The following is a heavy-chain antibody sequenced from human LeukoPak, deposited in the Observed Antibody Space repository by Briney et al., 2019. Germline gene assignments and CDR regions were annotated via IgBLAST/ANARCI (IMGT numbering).Heavy chain of an antibody. CDR2: ISGSGGST. Sequence: GGSLRLSCAASAFTFSSYAMSWVRQAPGKGLEWVSAISGSGGSTYYADSVKGRFTISRDNSKNTLYLQMNSLRAEDTAVYYCAKDLYRYYYGSGSYSYFDYWGQGTLVTVSS. V-gene: IGHV3-23*01. J-gene: IGHJ4*02. D-gene: IGHD3-10*01. CDR1: AFTFSSYA. CDR3: AKDLYRYYYGSGSYSYFDY.